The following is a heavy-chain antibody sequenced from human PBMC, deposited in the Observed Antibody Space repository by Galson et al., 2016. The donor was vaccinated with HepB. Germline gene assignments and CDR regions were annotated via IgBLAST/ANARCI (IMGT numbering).Heavy chain of an antibody. Sequence: SWVRQAPGKGLEWIGYIYYSGSTYYNPSLKSRVTISVDTSKNQFSLKLSSVTAADTAVYYCAREGITMVRGVPDVWGQGTTVTVSS. CDR3: AREGITMVRGVPDV. V-gene: IGHV4-30-4*01. CDR2: IYYSGST. J-gene: IGHJ6*02. D-gene: IGHD3-10*01.